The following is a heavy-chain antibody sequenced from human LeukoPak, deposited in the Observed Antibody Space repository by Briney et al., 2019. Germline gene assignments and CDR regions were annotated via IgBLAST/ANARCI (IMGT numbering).Heavy chain of an antibody. V-gene: IGHV3-53*01. CDR1: GFTVSSNY. CDR3: ARDRGDGYDYFWDY. Sequence: GGSLRLSCAASGFTVSSNYTSWVRQAPGKGLEWVSVIYSGGSRYYADSVKGRFTISRDNSKNTLYLLMNSLRAEDTAVYYCARDRGDGYDYFWDYWGQGTLVTVSS. J-gene: IGHJ4*02. CDR2: IYSGGSR. D-gene: IGHD5-12*01.